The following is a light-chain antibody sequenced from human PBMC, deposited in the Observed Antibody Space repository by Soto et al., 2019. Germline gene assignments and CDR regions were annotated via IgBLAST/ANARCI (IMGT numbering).Light chain of an antibody. J-gene: IGLJ1*01. CDR3: CSYAGDSYV. Sequence: QSVLTQPASVSGSPGQPITISCTGTSSDVGNYNLVSWYQQHLGKAPKLMIYDVSKRPSGVSNRFSGSKSGNTASLTISGLQADDEADYYCCSYAGDSYVFGTGTKVTVL. V-gene: IGLV2-23*02. CDR2: DVS. CDR1: SSDVGNYNL.